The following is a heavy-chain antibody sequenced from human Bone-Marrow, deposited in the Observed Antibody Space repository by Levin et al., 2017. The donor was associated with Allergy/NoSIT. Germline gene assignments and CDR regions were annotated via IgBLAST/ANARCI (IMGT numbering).Heavy chain of an antibody. J-gene: IGHJ3*02. CDR1: GFTFSTYW. D-gene: IGHD6-13*01. Sequence: ETLSLTCAASGFTFSTYWMTWVRQAPGKGLEWVANIKRDGSEEYYVDSVKGRFTISRDNAKNSLYLQMNSLRAEDTAVYYCARIYSNSWFAFDIWGQGTMVTVSS. CDR2: IKRDGSEE. V-gene: IGHV3-7*01. CDR3: ARIYSNSWFAFDI.